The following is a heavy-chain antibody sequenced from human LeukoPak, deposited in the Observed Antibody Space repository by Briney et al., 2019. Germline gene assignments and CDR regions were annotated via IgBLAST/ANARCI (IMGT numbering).Heavy chain of an antibody. CDR2: INTDTGKP. Sequence: ASVKVSCKPSGYTFNTYAMNWVRQAPGQRLEWMGWINTDTGKPTYAQGFTRRFVFSLGTSVSTAYLQISSLQAEDTAVYYCARGKYYDSWSGHRYYYMDVWGKGTTVTVSS. V-gene: IGHV7-4-1*02. CDR3: ARGKYYDSWSGHRYYYMDV. D-gene: IGHD3-3*01. CDR1: GYTFNTYA. J-gene: IGHJ6*03.